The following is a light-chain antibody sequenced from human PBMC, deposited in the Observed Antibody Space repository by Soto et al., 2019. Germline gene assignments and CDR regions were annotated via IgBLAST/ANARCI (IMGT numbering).Light chain of an antibody. CDR3: VPASKDPGS. V-gene: IGKV1-6*01. CDR2: AAS. CDR1: QDIRSD. Sequence: GARVALTCRASQDIRSDLGWYQQRPGKAPNLLIYAASNLQSGVPSRFSVIEASTDCTLTMSTLNYWDTATYHCVPASKDPGSFGGGTKVDIK. J-gene: IGKJ4*01.